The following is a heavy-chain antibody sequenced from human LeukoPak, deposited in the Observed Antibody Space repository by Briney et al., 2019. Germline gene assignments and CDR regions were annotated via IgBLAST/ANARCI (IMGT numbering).Heavy chain of an antibody. CDR2: IIPIFGTA. D-gene: IGHD6-13*01. CDR1: GGTFSSYA. V-gene: IGHV1-69*13. Sequence: ASVMVSCKASGGTFSSYAISWVRQAPGQGLEWMGGIIPIFGTANYAQKFQGRVTITADESTSTAYMELSSLRSEDTAVYCCARRSTGIAAAGPTSFDYWGQGTLVTVSS. J-gene: IGHJ4*02. CDR3: ARRSTGIAAAGPTSFDY.